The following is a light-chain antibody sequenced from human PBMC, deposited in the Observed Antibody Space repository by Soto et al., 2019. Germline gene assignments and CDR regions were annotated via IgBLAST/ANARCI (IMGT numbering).Light chain of an antibody. J-gene: IGKJ2*01. CDR3: QQYDNLPYT. CDR1: QDISNY. V-gene: IGKV1-33*01. Sequence: DIQMTQSPSSLSVSVGDRVTITCQASQDISNYLNWYQQKPGKAPKLLIYDASNLQTGVPSRFSGSGSGTDFSFTISSLQPEDIATYYCQQYDNLPYTFGQGNKLEIK. CDR2: DAS.